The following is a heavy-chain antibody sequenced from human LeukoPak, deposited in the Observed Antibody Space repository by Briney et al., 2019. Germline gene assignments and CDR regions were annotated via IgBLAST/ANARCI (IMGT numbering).Heavy chain of an antibody. V-gene: IGHV3-7*04. D-gene: IGHD3-16*01. CDR2: INQDGSEK. Sequence: GGSLRLSCAASVFTFSTYWMSWVRQAPGKGLEWVANINQDGSEKYYVDSVKGRFTISRDNAKNSLYLQMNSLRAEDTAVYYCARDRGDFDYWGEGTLVTVSS. CDR1: VFTFSTYW. J-gene: IGHJ4*02. CDR3: ARDRGDFDY.